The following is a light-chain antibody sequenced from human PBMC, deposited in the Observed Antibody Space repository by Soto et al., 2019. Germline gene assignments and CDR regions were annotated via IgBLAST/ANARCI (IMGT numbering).Light chain of an antibody. V-gene: IGLV2-8*01. CDR1: SSDVGAYNY. CDR2: EVS. CDR3: TSYAGTYSFFYV. Sequence: QSVLTQPPSTSASPGQSVTISCTGTSSDVGAYNYVSWYQQLPGKAPKLIIYEVSKRPSGVPDRISGSKSGNTASLTVSGLQAEDEADYYCTSYAGTYSFFYVFGTGTKVTVL. J-gene: IGLJ1*01.